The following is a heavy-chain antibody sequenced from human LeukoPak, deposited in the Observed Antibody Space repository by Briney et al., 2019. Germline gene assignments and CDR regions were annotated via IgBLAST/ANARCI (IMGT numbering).Heavy chain of an antibody. Sequence: SETLSLTCSVSGGSLTSGSFYWSWVRQPPGEGLEWIGRIETSGSTNCNPSLKSRVSISVDTSKNQISLKLSSVTAADTAVYYCARGGSSWYEPFDYWGQGTLVTVSS. CDR3: ARGGSSWYEPFDY. V-gene: IGHV4-61*01. CDR1: GGSLTSGSFY. CDR2: IETSGST. D-gene: IGHD6-13*01. J-gene: IGHJ4*02.